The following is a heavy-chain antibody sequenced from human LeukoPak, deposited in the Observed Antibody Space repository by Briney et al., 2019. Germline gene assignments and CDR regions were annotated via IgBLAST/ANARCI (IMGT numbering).Heavy chain of an antibody. J-gene: IGHJ4*02. Sequence: HPGGSLRLSCAASGFTFSSYGMHWVRQAPGKGLEWVAFIRYDGSNKYYADSVKGRFTISRDNSKNTLYLQMNSLRAEDTAVYYCAKDRSVDIVATLCDYWGQGTLVTVSS. CDR1: GFTFSSYG. V-gene: IGHV3-30*02. D-gene: IGHD5-12*01. CDR2: IRYDGSNK. CDR3: AKDRSVDIVATLCDY.